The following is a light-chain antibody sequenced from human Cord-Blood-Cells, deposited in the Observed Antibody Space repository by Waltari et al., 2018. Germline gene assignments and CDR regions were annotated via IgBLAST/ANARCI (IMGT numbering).Light chain of an antibody. CDR1: QSVSSY. Sequence: EIVFTQPPATLSSSPGERATLSCRASQSVSSYLAWYQQKPGQAPRLLIYDASNRATGIPARFSGSGSGTDFTLTISSLEPEDFAVYYCQQRSNWPPITFGQGTRLEIK. J-gene: IGKJ5*01. CDR2: DAS. CDR3: QQRSNWPPIT. V-gene: IGKV3-11*01.